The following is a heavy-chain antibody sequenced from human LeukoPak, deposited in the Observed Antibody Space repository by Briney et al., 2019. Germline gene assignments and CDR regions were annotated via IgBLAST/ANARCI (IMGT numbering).Heavy chain of an antibody. CDR3: ARDRGSGGTDY. Sequence: GGSLRLSCEDSGFTFRSYEMNWVRQAPGKGLVWVSRINSDGSSTSHADSVRGRFTISRDNAKNTLYLQMNSLRAEDTSVYYCARDRGSGGTDYWGQGTLVTVSS. J-gene: IGHJ4*02. D-gene: IGHD2-15*01. V-gene: IGHV3-74*01. CDR2: INSDGSST. CDR1: GFTFRSYE.